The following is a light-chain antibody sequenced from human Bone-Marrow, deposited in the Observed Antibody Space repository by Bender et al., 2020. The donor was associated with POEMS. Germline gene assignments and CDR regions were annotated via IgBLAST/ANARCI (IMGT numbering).Light chain of an antibody. V-gene: IGLV2-14*03. CDR2: DEI. CDR1: NSDLGDFNY. J-gene: IGLJ1*01. Sequence: QSALPQPASVSGSPGQSITISCTGTNSDLGDFNYVSWYQQHPGKAPKLIVFDEIKGAAGVTARFAAPKSGETAPPTTPGPPPKKGANYKGTKEATTATRVFGTGTKVTVL. CDR3: TKEATTATRV.